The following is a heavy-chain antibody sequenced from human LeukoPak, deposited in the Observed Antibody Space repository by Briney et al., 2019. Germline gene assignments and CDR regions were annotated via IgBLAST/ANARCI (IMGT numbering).Heavy chain of an antibody. V-gene: IGHV3-23*01. CDR1: GFTFSSYA. D-gene: IGHD3-22*01. J-gene: IGHJ4*02. CDR2: ISGSGGST. Sequence: GGSLRLSCAASGFTFSSYAMSWVRQAPGKGLEWVSAISGSGGSTYYADSVKGRFTISRDNSKNTLYLQMNSLRAEDTAVYHCAKTLYDSSGYYYDYWGQGTLVTVSS. CDR3: AKTLYDSSGYYYDY.